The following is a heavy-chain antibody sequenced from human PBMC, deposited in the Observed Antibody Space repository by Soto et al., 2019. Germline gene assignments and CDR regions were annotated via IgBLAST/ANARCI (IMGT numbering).Heavy chain of an antibody. CDR3: ARGGKGWFGELAHYGMDV. CDR1: GYTFTSYG. V-gene: IGHV1-18*01. J-gene: IGHJ6*02. Sequence: QVQLVQSGAEVKKPGASVKVSCKASGYTFTSYGISWVRQAPGQGLEWMGWISAYNGNTNYAQKLQGRVTMTTDTATSTADMELRSLRSDDTAVYYCARGGKGWFGELAHYGMDVWGQGTTVTVSS. CDR2: ISAYNGNT. D-gene: IGHD3-10*01.